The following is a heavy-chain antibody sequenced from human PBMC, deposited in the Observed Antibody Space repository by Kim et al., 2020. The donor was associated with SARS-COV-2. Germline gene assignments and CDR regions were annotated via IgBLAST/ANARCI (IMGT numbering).Heavy chain of an antibody. Sequence: YAQKLPGRVTRTTDTSTSTAYMELRSLRSDDTAVYYCARDLAYSGYDVDYWGQGTLVTVSS. J-gene: IGHJ4*02. D-gene: IGHD5-12*01. V-gene: IGHV1-18*01. CDR3: ARDLAYSGYDVDY.